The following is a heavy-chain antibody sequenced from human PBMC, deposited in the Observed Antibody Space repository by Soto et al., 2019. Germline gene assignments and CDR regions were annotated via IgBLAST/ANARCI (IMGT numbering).Heavy chain of an antibody. CDR1: GFTFNTFG. CDR2: IRYDGSNN. CDR3: ARDASVGASYSGSAYYAMDV. J-gene: IGHJ6*02. V-gene: IGHV3-33*01. Sequence: QVQLAESGGGVVQPGRSLRLSCAASGFTFNTFGMHWVRQAPGEGLEWVAVIRYDGSNNYYADSVKGRFTISRVNSKNTLSLQMNSLRAEDTAVYYCARDASVGASYSGSAYYAMDVWGRGTTVTVSS. D-gene: IGHD1-26*01.